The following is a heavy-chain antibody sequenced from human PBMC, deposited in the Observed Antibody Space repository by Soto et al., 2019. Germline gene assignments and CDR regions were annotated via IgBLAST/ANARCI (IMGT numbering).Heavy chain of an antibody. D-gene: IGHD6-19*01. CDR3: ARALFSSGWTPPPVSH. Sequence: QVQLQESGPGLVKPSQTLSLTCTVSGGSISSGGYYWSWIRQHPGKGLEWIGYIYYSGSTYYNPSLMIRVTISVDTSKNQFALKLSSVTAADTAVYYCARALFSSGWTPPPVSHWAQGTLVTVSS. V-gene: IGHV4-31*03. J-gene: IGHJ1*01. CDR1: GGSISSGGYY. CDR2: IYYSGST.